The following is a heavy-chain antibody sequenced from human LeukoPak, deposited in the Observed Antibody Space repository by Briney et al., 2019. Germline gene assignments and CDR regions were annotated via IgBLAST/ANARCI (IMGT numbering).Heavy chain of an antibody. Sequence: GGSLRLSCAASGFTFSNYAVSWVRQAPGKGLEWVSAISGSGGSTYYADSVKGRFTISRDNSKNTLYLQMNSLRAEDTAVYYCAKSAAIVVVTAIGFDYWGQGTLVTVSS. V-gene: IGHV3-23*01. CDR3: AKSAAIVVVTAIGFDY. CDR1: GFTFSNYA. CDR2: ISGSGGST. J-gene: IGHJ4*02. D-gene: IGHD2-21*02.